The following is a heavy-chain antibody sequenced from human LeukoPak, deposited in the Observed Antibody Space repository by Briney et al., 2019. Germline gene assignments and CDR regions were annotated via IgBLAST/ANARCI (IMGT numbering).Heavy chain of an antibody. Sequence: ASVKVSCKASGYTFTSDYMHWVRQAPGQGLEWMGKINPSGGSTSYAQKFQGRLTMTRDTSTGTVYMELSSLTSEDTAVYYCARVRDYDFWSGYYSSYYFDYWGQGTLVTVSS. CDR3: ARVRDYDFWSGYYSSYYFDY. J-gene: IGHJ4*02. CDR1: GYTFTSDY. CDR2: INPSGGST. D-gene: IGHD3-3*01. V-gene: IGHV1-46*01.